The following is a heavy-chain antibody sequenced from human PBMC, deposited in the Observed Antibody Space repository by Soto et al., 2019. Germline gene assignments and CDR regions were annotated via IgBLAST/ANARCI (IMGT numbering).Heavy chain of an antibody. CDR3: ARLARQSDY. Sequence: EVQLVESGGGFVQPGGSLRLSCAASTFTFSDYWMTWVRQAPGKGLEWVATIKQDASEKYYVDSVKGRFTISRDNAKNSLYLQMNSLRAEDTAVYYCARLARQSDYWGQGTLVTVSS. J-gene: IGHJ4*02. CDR2: IKQDASEK. V-gene: IGHV3-7*01. CDR1: TFTFSDYW. D-gene: IGHD6-19*01.